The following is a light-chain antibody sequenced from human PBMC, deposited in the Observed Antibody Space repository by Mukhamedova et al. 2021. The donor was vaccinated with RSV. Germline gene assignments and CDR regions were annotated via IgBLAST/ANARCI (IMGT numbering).Light chain of an antibody. Sequence: LMIYEDNKRPSGVSNRFSDSKSGNTASLTISGLQVEDEADYYCCSYAGSNTFVFGTETRVTVL. V-gene: IGLV2-23*01. CDR3: CSYAGSNTFV. J-gene: IGLJ1*01. CDR2: EDN.